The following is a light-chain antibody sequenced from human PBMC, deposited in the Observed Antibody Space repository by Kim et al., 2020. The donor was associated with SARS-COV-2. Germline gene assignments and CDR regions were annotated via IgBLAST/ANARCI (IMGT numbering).Light chain of an antibody. CDR2: SNN. Sequence: GQRVTIYCSGSNSNIGSNDVNWYLQLPGTAPKHLIYSNNQRPSGVPDRFSGSKSGTSASLAISGLQSEDEADYYCATWDDSLDGVIFGGGTKLTVL. V-gene: IGLV1-44*01. CDR1: NSNIGSND. CDR3: ATWDDSLDGVI. J-gene: IGLJ2*01.